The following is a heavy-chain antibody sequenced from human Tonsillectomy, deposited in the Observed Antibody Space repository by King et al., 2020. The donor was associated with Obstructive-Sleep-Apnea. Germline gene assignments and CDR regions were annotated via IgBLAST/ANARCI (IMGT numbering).Heavy chain of an antibody. CDR2: INHSGST. CDR3: SGNPHPTSSPASYYGMNV. V-gene: IGHV4-34*01. J-gene: IGHJ6*04. CDR1: GGSFSNYY. Sequence: VQLQQWGAGLLKPSETLSLTCAVYGGSFSNYYWSWIRQPPGKGLEWIGEINHSGSTNYNPSLKSRVTISVDTSKNHFSLKLSSVPAADTAVYYCSGNPHPTSSPASYYGMNVGGKGPTVPVS. D-gene: IGHD6-6*01.